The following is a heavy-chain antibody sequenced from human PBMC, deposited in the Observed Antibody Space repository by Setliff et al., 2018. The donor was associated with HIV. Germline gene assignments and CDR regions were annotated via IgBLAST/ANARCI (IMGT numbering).Heavy chain of an antibody. J-gene: IGHJ5*02. D-gene: IGHD2-15*01. CDR2: IYHSGST. Sequence: PSETLSLTCAVSGGSISSSNWWSWVRQSPGKGLEWIGEIYHSGSTNYNPSLKSRVIISVDKSKNQFSLKLSSVTAADTAVYYCAGVGCSGGKCYWFDPWGQGTLVTVPQ. CDR1: GGSISSSNW. CDR3: AGVGCSGGKCYWFDP. V-gene: IGHV4-4*02.